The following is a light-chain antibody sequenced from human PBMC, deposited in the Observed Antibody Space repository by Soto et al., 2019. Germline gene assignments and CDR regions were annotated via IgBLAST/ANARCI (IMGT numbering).Light chain of an antibody. V-gene: IGKV3-20*01. CDR2: GAS. CDR1: QSVSSSY. CDR3: QQYGSSPPYT. Sequence: EIVLTQSPGTLSLSPGERATLSSRASQSVSSSYLAWYQQKPGQAPRLLIYGASSRATGIPDRFSGSGSGTDFTLTISRLEPEDVAVYYCQQYGSSPPYTFGQGTKLEIK. J-gene: IGKJ2*01.